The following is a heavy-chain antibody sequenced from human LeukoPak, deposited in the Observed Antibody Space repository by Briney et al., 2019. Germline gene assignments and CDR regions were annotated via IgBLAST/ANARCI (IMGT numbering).Heavy chain of an antibody. CDR2: IYYSGST. CDR1: GGSISSYY. CDR3: ARSSGGTFDC. V-gene: IGHV4-59*01. J-gene: IGHJ4*02. D-gene: IGHD2-15*01. Sequence: SETLSLTCTVSGGSISSYYWSWIRQPPGKGLEWIGYIYYSGSTNYNPSLKSRVTISVDTSKNQFSLKLSSVTAADTAVYYCARSSGGTFDCWGQGTLVTVSS.